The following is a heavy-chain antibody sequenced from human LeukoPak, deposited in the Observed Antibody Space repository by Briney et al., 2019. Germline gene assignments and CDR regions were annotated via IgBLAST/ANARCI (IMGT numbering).Heavy chain of an antibody. Sequence: GGSLRLSCAASGFTFSSYSMNWVRQAPGKGLEWVSSISSSSSYIYYADSVKGRFTISRDNAKNSLYLQMNSLRAEDTAVYYCARADDSSGYYYDGRVFDYWGQGTLVTVSS. J-gene: IGHJ4*02. V-gene: IGHV3-21*01. CDR2: ISSSSSYI. CDR1: GFTFSSYS. D-gene: IGHD3-22*01. CDR3: ARADDSSGYYYDGRVFDY.